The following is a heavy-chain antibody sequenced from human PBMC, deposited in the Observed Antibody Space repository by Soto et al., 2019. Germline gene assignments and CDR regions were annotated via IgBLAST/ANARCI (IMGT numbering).Heavy chain of an antibody. CDR3: AKRGYCSGGTCFGDYFQH. CDR1: GFSFSTYA. V-gene: IGHV3-23*01. J-gene: IGHJ1*01. D-gene: IGHD2-15*01. Sequence: EVHLLESGGGLVQPGGSLRLSCAAAGFSFSTYAMTWVRQAPGRGLEWVSPISGSGVSTYYADSVKGRFTISRDNSRNTLYLQMNGLRAEDSAVYYCAKRGYCSGGTCFGDYFQHWGQGTLVTVSS. CDR2: ISGSGVST.